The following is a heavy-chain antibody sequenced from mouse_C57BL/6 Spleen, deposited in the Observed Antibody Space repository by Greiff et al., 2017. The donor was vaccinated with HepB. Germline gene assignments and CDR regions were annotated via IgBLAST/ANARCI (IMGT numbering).Heavy chain of an antibody. J-gene: IGHJ4*01. CDR1: GYTFTSYW. CDR3: ARRQLRLQGAMDY. D-gene: IGHD3-2*02. V-gene: IGHV1-69*01. Sequence: QVQLQQPGAELVMPGASVKLSCKASGYTFTSYWMHWVKQRPGQGLEWIGEIDPSDSYTNYNQKFKGKSTLTVDKSSSTAYRQLSSLTSEDSAVYYCARRQLRLQGAMDYWGQGTSVTVSS. CDR2: IDPSDSYT.